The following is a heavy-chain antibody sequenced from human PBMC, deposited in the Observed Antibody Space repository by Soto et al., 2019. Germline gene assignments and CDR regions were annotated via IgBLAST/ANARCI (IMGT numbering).Heavy chain of an antibody. CDR3: ARNRRGRGYYFDY. CDR2: IWYDGNNK. CDR1: GFTFTGDG. V-gene: IGHV3-33*03. Sequence: GGSLRLSCAASGFTFTGDGMHWVRQAPGKGPEWVALIWYDGNNKYYADSVKGRFTVSRDNSRNSLYLQIDSLRVEDTAFYYCARNRRGRGYYFDYWGQGALVTVSS. J-gene: IGHJ4*02.